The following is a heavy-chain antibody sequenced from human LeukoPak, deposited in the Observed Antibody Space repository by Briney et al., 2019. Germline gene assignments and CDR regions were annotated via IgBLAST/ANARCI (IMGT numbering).Heavy chain of an antibody. CDR1: GYAFIDYN. D-gene: IGHD2/OR15-2a*01. Sequence: ASVKVSCKASGYAFIDYNMHWVRQAPGQGLEWMGWINPNSGGTNYAQKFQGRVTMTRDTSISTAYMELSSLRYDDTAVYYCARVGPFEGTIWGQGTLVTVSS. CDR2: INPNSGGT. CDR3: ARVGPFEGTI. J-gene: IGHJ4*02. V-gene: IGHV1-2*02.